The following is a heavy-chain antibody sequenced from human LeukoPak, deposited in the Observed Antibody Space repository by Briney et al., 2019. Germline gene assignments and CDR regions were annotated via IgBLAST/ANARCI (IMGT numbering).Heavy chain of an antibody. CDR3: AKWGGYSSSWYSNY. CDR1: GFTFSSYA. Sequence: PGGSLRLSCAASGFTFSSYAMSWVRQAPGKGLEWVSAISGSGGSTYYADSVKGRFTISRDSSKNTLYLQMNSLRAEDTAVYYYAKWGGYSSSWYSNYWGQGTLVTVSS. V-gene: IGHV3-23*01. D-gene: IGHD6-13*01. J-gene: IGHJ4*02. CDR2: ISGSGGST.